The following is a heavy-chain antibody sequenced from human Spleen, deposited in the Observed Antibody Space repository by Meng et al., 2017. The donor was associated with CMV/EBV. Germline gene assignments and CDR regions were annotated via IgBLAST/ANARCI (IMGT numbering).Heavy chain of an antibody. CDR1: GYTCTGFY. D-gene: IGHD6-19*01. Sequence: SGYTCTGFYMHWGRQAPGQGLEWMGWISGYNGNVKYAQEFQGRVTMTADTSTSIAYMEVRRLRSDDTAVYYCARNSPAVAFNRWLDPWGQGTLVTVSS. CDR3: ARNSPAVAFNRWLDP. J-gene: IGHJ5*02. CDR2: ISGYNGNV. V-gene: IGHV1-18*04.